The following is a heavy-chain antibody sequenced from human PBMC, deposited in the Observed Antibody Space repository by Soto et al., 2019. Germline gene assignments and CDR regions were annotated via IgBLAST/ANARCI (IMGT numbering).Heavy chain of an antibody. V-gene: IGHV3-48*01. CDR2: ISSSSSTI. Sequence: GGSLRLSCAASGFTFSSYSMNWVRQAPGKGLEWVSYISSSSSTIYYADSVKGRFTISRDNAKNSLYLQMNSLRAEDTAVYYCARDLWAYSSSWYDWFDPWGQGTLVTVS. CDR1: GFTFSSYS. J-gene: IGHJ5*02. CDR3: ARDLWAYSSSWYDWFDP. D-gene: IGHD6-13*01.